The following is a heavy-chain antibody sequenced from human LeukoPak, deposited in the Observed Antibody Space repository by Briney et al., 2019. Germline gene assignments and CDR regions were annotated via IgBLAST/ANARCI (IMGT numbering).Heavy chain of an antibody. CDR3: ARAQAGTGTYYYYMDV. CDR1: GGSISSSSYY. Sequence: SETLSLTCTVSGGSISSSSYYWGWIRQPPGKGLEWIGRIYTSGSTNYTNYNPSLKSRVTISVDTSKNQFSLKLSSVTAADTAVYYCARAQAGTGTYYYYMDVWGKGTTVTVSS. D-gene: IGHD1/OR15-1a*01. J-gene: IGHJ6*03. CDR2: IYTSGSTNYT. V-gene: IGHV4-61*02.